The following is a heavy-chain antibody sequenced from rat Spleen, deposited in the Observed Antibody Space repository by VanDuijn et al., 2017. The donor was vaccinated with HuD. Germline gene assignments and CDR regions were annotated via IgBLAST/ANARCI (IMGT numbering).Heavy chain of an antibody. V-gene: IGHV5S13*01. CDR3: ASQLRRIGY. J-gene: IGHJ2*01. CDR2: ISSGGTKT. D-gene: IGHD1-11*01. CDR1: GFTFSDYY. Sequence: EVQLVESDGGLVQPGRSLKLSCAASGFTFSDYYMAWVRQIPTKGLEWVASISSGGTKTYYRDSVKGRFTVSRDNAKNTQYLQMNSLRSEDTATYYCASQLRRIGYWGQGVMVTVSS.